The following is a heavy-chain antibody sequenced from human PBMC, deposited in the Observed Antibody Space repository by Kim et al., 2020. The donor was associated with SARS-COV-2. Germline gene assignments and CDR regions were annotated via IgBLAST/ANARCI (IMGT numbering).Heavy chain of an antibody. CDR3: ARLSVEMATIED. D-gene: IGHD5-12*01. V-gene: IGHV4-39*01. CDR1: GGSISSSSYY. J-gene: IGHJ4*02. CDR2: IYYSGST. Sequence: SETLSLTCTVSGGSISSSSYYWGWIRQPPGKGLEWIGSIYYSGSTYYNPSLKSRVTISVDTSKNQFSLKLSSVTAADTAVYYCARLSVEMATIEDWGQGT.